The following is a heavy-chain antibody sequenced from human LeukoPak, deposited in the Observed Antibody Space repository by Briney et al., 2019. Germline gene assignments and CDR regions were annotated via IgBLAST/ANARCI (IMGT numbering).Heavy chain of an antibody. CDR1: GGSISSYY. CDR3: ARETTLRTSHWFDP. Sequence: SETLSLTCTVSGGSISSYYWSWIRQPPGKGLEWIGYIYYSGSTNYNPSLKSRVTISVDTSKNQFSLKLSSVTAADTAVYYCARETTLRTSHWFDPWGQGTLVTVSS. CDR2: IYYSGST. J-gene: IGHJ5*02. V-gene: IGHV4-59*12. D-gene: IGHD4-11*01.